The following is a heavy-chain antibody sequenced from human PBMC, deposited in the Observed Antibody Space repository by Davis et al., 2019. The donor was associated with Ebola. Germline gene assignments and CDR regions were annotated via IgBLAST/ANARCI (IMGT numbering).Heavy chain of an antibody. CDR1: GFAFSSYP. V-gene: IGHV3-30*04. Sequence: GESLKISCAASGFAFSSYPMHWVRQAPGKGLEWVAVISHDGKNNYYADSVKGRITISRDNSKNTLYLHMNTLRPDDTSVYFCVREGLDWWNFWGQGTLVTVSS. J-gene: IGHJ4*02. CDR3: VREGLDWWNF. D-gene: IGHD3-9*01. CDR2: ISHDGKNN.